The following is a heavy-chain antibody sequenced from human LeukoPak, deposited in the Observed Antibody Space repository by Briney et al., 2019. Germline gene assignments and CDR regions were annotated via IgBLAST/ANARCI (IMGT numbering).Heavy chain of an antibody. CDR1: GGTFSSYA. CDR2: IIPIFGTA. V-gene: IGHV1-69*05. J-gene: IGHJ4*02. Sequence: GASVKVSCKASGGTFSSYAISWVRQAPGQGLEWMGGIIPIFGTANYAQKFQGRVTITTDESTSTAYMELSSLRPEDTAVYYCAIAHYVTGTSTDYWGQGTLVTVSS. CDR3: AIAHYVTGTSTDY. D-gene: IGHD1-20*01.